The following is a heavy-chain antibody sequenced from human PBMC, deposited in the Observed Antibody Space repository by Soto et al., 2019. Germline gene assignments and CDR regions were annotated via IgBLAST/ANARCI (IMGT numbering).Heavy chain of an antibody. CDR2: ISYDGSTK. CDR3: AKAQISPFWSGSPPTYSYTMDV. CDR1: GFSFSNYG. Sequence: QVQLGESGGGVIQPGKSLRLSCAASGFSFSNYGMHWVRLAPGRGLEWVAVISYDGSTKYYGDSVKGRFTISRDKPINTLYQQINRLRSEDTALYYCAKAQISPFWSGSPPTYSYTMDVWGPGTTVTGSS. J-gene: IGHJ6*02. D-gene: IGHD3-3*01. V-gene: IGHV3-30*18.